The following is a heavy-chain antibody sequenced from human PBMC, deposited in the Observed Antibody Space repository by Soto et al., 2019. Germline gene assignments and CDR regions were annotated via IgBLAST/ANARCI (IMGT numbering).Heavy chain of an antibody. D-gene: IGHD6-19*01. V-gene: IGHV3-23*05. Sequence: GGSLRLSCAASGFTFNTYAMSWVRQSPGKGLEWVSAIGSDGTAIQYADSVKGRFTISKDNSKDTLYLQMNSLRAEDTAVYYCAKPGLTVAGTRYFDRWGQGTLVTVSS. CDR2: IGSDGTAI. CDR1: GFTFNTYA. J-gene: IGHJ4*02. CDR3: AKPGLTVAGTRYFDR.